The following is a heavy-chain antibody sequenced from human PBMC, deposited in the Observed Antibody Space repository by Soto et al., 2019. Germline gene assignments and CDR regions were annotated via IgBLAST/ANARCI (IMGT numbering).Heavy chain of an antibody. CDR3: ARGTTFDYYGMDV. J-gene: IGHJ6*02. CDR1: GGTFSSYT. CDR2: IIPILGIA. Sequence: QVQLVQSGAEVKKPGSSVKVSCKASGGTFSSYTISWVRQAPGQGLEWMGRIIPILGIANYAQKFQGRVTITADKSTSTAYMELSSLRSEDTAVYYWARGTTFDYYGMDVWGQGTTVTVSS. D-gene: IGHD3-10*01. V-gene: IGHV1-69*02.